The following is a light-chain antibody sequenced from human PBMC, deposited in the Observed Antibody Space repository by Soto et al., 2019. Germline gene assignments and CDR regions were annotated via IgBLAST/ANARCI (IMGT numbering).Light chain of an antibody. CDR2: DVS. CDR1: SSDVGGYNR. CDR3: TSYATVSAYV. J-gene: IGLJ1*01. V-gene: IGLV2-18*02. Sequence: QSVLTQPPSVSGSPGQSVTISCTGTSSDVGGYNRVSWYQQPPGKAPKLLIYDVSNRPSGGSTRFSGSKSGNTASLTISGLQAEDEADYYCTSYATVSAYVFGPGTKVTVL.